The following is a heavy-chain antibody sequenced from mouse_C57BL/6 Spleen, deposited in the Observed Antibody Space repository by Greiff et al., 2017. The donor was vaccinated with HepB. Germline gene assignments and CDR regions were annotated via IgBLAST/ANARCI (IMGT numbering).Heavy chain of an antibody. CDR2: ISGGGGNT. CDR1: GFTFSSYT. Sequence: EVHLVESGGGLVKPGGSLKLSCAASGFTFSSYTMSWVRQTPEKRLAWVATISGGGGNTYYPDSVKGRFTISRDNAKNTLYLKMSSLRSEDTALYSCASPYYYGSRGAWFAYWGQGTLVTVSA. J-gene: IGHJ3*01. V-gene: IGHV5-9*01. CDR3: ASPYYYGSRGAWFAY. D-gene: IGHD1-1*01.